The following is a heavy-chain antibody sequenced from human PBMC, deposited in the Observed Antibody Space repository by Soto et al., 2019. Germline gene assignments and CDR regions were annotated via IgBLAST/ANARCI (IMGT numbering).Heavy chain of an antibody. CDR2: MTPSGSSR. J-gene: IGHJ3*01. V-gene: IGHV3-11*01. CDR1: GFTFSDHF. CDR3: ARELSGNYFTFDS. Sequence: PGGSLRLSCAASGFTFSDHFMSWIRQAPGKGLEWISYMTPSGSSRSYADSVKGRFTISRDNAKNSLYLQMNSLRGDDTAVYYCARELSGNYFTFDSWGQGTTAPVSS. D-gene: IGHD1-26*01.